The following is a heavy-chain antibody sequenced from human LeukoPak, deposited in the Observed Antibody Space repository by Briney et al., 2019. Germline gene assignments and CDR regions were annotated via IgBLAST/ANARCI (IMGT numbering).Heavy chain of an antibody. Sequence: GGSLRLSCAASGFTFSSYAMHWVRQAPGKGLEWVAVISYDGSNKYYADSVKGRFTISRDNSKNTLYLQMNSLRAEDTAVYYCARADTSWDYYYYMDVRGKGTTVTVS. CDR1: GFTFSSYA. D-gene: IGHD3-16*01. CDR3: ARADTSWDYYYYMDV. CDR2: ISYDGSNK. J-gene: IGHJ6*03. V-gene: IGHV3-30-3*01.